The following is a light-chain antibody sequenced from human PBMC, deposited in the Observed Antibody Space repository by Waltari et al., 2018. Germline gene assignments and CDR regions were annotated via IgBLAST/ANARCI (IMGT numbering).Light chain of an antibody. J-gene: IGKJ4*01. CDR1: QDISTF. CDR3: QQYYSYPLT. Sequence: IRITQSPSSLSASIGDRVTITCRASQDISTFLVWYQQKSGKAPKVLINSASTLQSGVPSRFSGRTSGTDFTLTIQSLQSDDFATYYCQQYYSYPLTFGGGTKVEIK. V-gene: IGKV1-8*01. CDR2: SAS.